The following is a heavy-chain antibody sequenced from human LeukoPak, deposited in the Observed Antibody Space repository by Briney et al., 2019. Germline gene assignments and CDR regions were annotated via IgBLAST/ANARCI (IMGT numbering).Heavy chain of an antibody. D-gene: IGHD2-15*01. V-gene: IGHV3-66*01. CDR2: IYSGGST. Sequence: GGSLRLSCAASGFTVSSNYMSWVRQAPGKGLEWASVIYSGGSTYYADSVKGRFTISRDNSKNTLYLQMNSLRAEDTAVYYCARDPGYCSGGSCYSFLYWGQGTLVTVSS. CDR1: GFTVSSNY. CDR3: ARDPGYCSGGSCYSFLY. J-gene: IGHJ4*02.